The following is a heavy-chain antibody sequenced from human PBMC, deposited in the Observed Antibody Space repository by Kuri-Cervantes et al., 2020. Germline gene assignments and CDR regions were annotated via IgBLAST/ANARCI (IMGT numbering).Heavy chain of an antibody. CDR3: GKLLSYGMDV. CDR1: GGSISSYF. CDR2: VYHGGNR. J-gene: IGHJ6*02. Sequence: GSLRLSCTVSGGSISSYFYTWIRQPPGKGLEWVGTVYHGGNRYYNPSLESRVTIFVDTSTNQVSLKLRSVTAADTAVYYCGKLLSYGMDVWGQGTTVTVSS. V-gene: IGHV4-59*04.